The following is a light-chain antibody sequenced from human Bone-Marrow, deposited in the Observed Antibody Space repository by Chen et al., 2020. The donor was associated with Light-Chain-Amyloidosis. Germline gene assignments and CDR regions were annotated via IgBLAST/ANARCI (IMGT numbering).Light chain of an antibody. V-gene: IGKV3-15*01. CDR3: QQYNQWPPLT. CDR1: QNVFIN. CDR2: GAS. Sequence: EIDLTQSPATLSVSPGEGATLSCRASQNVFINLAWYQQKPGQAPRLLIYGASMRAIGVPARFSGGGSGTEFTLTISSLQPEDSAVDYCQQYNQWPPLTFGGGTKVEI. J-gene: IGKJ4*01.